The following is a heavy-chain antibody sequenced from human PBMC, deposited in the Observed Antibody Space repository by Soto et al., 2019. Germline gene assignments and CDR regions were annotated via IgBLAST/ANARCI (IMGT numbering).Heavy chain of an antibody. Sequence: GGSLRLSCAASGFTFSSYWMSWVRQAPGKGLEWVANIKQDGSEKYYVDSVKGRFTISRDNAKNSLYLQMNSLRAEDTAVYYCARVKMVYATYYYYYYMDVWGKGTTVTVSS. CDR3: ARVKMVYATYYYYYYMDV. CDR1: GFTFSSYW. J-gene: IGHJ6*03. CDR2: IKQDGSEK. D-gene: IGHD2-8*01. V-gene: IGHV3-7*01.